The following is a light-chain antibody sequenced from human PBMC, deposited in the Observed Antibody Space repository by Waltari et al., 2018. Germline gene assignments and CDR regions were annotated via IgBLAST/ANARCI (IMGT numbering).Light chain of an antibody. CDR2: KAT. V-gene: IGLV3-25*03. CDR1: ALANHY. J-gene: IGLJ1*01. Sequence: SYELTQPPSVSVSPGQTARITCSGDALANHYLYWYQQEPGQAPGLMLYKATERPSGIPERFSGSSSGTTGTLTISGVQAEDEADYYCQSSDTNCTHVFGIGTKVTVL. CDR3: QSSDTNCTHV.